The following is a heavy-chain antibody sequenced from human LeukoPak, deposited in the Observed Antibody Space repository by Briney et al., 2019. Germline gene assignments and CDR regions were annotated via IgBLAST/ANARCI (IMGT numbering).Heavy chain of an antibody. Sequence: SETLSLTCTVSGGSISSYYWSWIRQPPGKGLEWIGHIYYSGSTNYNPSLKSRVTISVDTSKNQFSLKLSSVTAADTAVYYCARSRLSGSYEIDYWGQGTLVTVSS. D-gene: IGHD1-26*01. CDR3: ARSRLSGSYEIDY. V-gene: IGHV4-59*08. CDR1: GGSISSYY. CDR2: IYYSGST. J-gene: IGHJ4*02.